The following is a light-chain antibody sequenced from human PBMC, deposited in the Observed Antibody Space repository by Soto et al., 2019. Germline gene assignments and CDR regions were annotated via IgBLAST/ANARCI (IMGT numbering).Light chain of an antibody. V-gene: IGKV4-1*01. CDR1: QSVLYSSNNKNY. Sequence: DIVMTQSPDSLAVSLGERATINCKSSQSVLYSSNNKNYLAWYQQKPRQPPKLLIYWASTRESGVHDRFSGSGSGTDFTLTISRLQAEDVAVSYCQQYYSTPLTFGGGTKVEIK. CDR2: WAS. CDR3: QQYYSTPLT. J-gene: IGKJ4*01.